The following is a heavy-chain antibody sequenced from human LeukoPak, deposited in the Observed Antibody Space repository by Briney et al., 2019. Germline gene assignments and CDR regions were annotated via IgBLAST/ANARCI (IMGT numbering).Heavy chain of an antibody. Sequence: GGSLRLSCAASGFTVNNNYMNWVRQAPGKGLEWVSVIYAGGETYYADSVRGRFTISRDASTLYLQMNSLRAEDTAVYYCARGQPPWVYGLGSFYHFDYWGQGTMVTVSS. V-gene: IGHV3-66*01. CDR3: ARGQPPWVYGLGSFYHFDY. CDR2: IYAGGET. J-gene: IGHJ4*02. D-gene: IGHD3-10*01. CDR1: GFTVNNNY.